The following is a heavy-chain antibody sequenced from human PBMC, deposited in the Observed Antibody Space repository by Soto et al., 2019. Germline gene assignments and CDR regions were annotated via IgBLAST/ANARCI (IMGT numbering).Heavy chain of an antibody. CDR3: VRHSRYDGRSCDALHI. V-gene: IGHV3-72*01. CDR1: GFIFSGHY. Sequence: PGGSLRLSCVASGFIFSGHYMDWVRQAPGKGLEWVGRIRKKDNSYNTEYAASVKGRFSISSEDSKDSLYLQMNSLKTEDTAVYYCVRHSRYDGRSCDALHIWGQGTTVTVGS. J-gene: IGHJ3*02. CDR2: IRKKDNSYNT. D-gene: IGHD3-9*01.